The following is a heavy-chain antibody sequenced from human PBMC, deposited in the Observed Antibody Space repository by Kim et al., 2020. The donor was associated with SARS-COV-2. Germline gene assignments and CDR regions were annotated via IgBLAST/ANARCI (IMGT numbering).Heavy chain of an antibody. CDR2: ISGSGGST. D-gene: IGHD2-15*01. CDR1: GFTFSSYA. J-gene: IGHJ6*02. V-gene: IGHV3-23*01. Sequence: GGSLRLSCAASGFTFSSYAMSWVRQAPGKGLEWVSAISGSGGSTYYADSVKGRFTISRDNSKNTLYLQMNSLRAEDTAVYYCAKELLPVLGYCSGGSCYSGLGYGMDVWGQGTTVTVSS. CDR3: AKELLPVLGYCSGGSCYSGLGYGMDV.